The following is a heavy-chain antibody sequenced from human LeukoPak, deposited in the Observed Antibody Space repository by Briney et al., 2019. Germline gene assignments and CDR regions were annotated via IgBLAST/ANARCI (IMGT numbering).Heavy chain of an antibody. CDR1: GGSVSSGSYY. V-gene: IGHV4-61*01. CDR3: ARDTSGLTYYSGSGSPDY. CDR2: IYYSGST. J-gene: IGHJ4*02. D-gene: IGHD3-10*01. Sequence: SETLSLTCTVSGGSVSSGSYYWSWIRQPPGKGLEWIGYIYYSGSTNYNPSLKSRVTISVDTSKNQFSLKLSSVTAADTAVYYCARDTSGLTYYSGSGSPDYWGQGTLVTVSS.